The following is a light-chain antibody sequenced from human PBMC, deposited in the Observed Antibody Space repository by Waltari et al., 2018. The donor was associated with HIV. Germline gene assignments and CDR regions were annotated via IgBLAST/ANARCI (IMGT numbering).Light chain of an antibody. Sequence: SYELTQPPSVSVSPGQTARITCSGDALPKKSVYWYQQRPGQAPVLVMYKDSERPSGIPERFSGSSSGTTVTLTISGVQAEEEAAYYCQSADSSGTYVFGTGTKVTVL. J-gene: IGLJ1*01. V-gene: IGLV3-25*02. CDR2: KDS. CDR1: ALPKKS. CDR3: QSADSSGTYV.